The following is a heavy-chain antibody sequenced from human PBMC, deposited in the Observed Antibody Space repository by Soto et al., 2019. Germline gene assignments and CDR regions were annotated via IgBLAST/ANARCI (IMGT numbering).Heavy chain of an antibody. V-gene: IGHV4-30-4*01. CDR3: ASRRDPRGPVDY. CDR2: IYYSGST. Sequence: QTLSLTCTVSDASISSEDYYWSWIRQPPGKGLEWIGYIYYSGSTYYNPSLKSRVTISVDRSKNQFSLMLSSVTAADTAVYFCASRRDPRGPVDYWGQGTLVTVSS. D-gene: IGHD3-16*01. CDR1: DASISSEDYY. J-gene: IGHJ4*02.